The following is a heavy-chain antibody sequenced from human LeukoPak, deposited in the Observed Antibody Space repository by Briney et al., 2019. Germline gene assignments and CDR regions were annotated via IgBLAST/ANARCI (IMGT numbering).Heavy chain of an antibody. J-gene: IGHJ4*02. D-gene: IGHD2-2*02. Sequence: ASVKVSCKVSGYTLTELSMHWVRQAPGKGLEWMGGFDPEDGETIYAQKFQGRVTMTEDTSTDTAYMELSSLRSADTAVYYCATGLAVYCSSTSCHSHWGQGTLVTVSS. CDR2: FDPEDGET. CDR3: ATGLAVYCSSTSCHSH. CDR1: GYTLTELS. V-gene: IGHV1-24*01.